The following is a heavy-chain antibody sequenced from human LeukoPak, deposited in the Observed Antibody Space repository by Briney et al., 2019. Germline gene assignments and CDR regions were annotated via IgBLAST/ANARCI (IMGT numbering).Heavy chain of an antibody. CDR3: ARDLLGGTFYSRGYSYGYQNKDLYYFDY. Sequence: ASVKVSCKASGYTFTGYYMHWVRQAPGQGLEWMGWINPNSGGTIYAQQFQGRVTMTRDTSISTAYMELSRLRSDDTAVYYCARDLLGGTFYSRGYSYGYQNKDLYYFDYWGQGTLVTVSS. CDR2: INPNSGGT. V-gene: IGHV1-2*02. CDR1: GYTFTGYY. J-gene: IGHJ4*02. D-gene: IGHD5-18*01.